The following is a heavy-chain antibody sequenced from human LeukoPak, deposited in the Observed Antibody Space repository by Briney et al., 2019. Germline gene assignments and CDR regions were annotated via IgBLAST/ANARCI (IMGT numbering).Heavy chain of an antibody. Sequence: GGSLSLSCAPSGFTFSSLTMNWARQPPGKGLEWVSSISSSSGYIYYADSVKGRFTISRDNAKNSLYLQMNSLRAEDTAVYYCARGYGDQACDYWGQGTLVTVSS. D-gene: IGHD4-17*01. CDR3: ARGYGDQACDY. CDR2: ISSSSGYI. J-gene: IGHJ4*02. V-gene: IGHV3-21*01. CDR1: GFTFSSLT.